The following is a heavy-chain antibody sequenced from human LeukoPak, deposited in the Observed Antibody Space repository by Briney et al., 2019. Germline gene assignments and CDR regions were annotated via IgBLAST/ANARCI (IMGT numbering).Heavy chain of an antibody. CDR1: GGSISSYY. V-gene: IGHV4-4*07. D-gene: IGHD6-13*01. J-gene: IGHJ4*02. Sequence: PSETLSLTCTVSGGSISSYYWSWVRQPPGKGLEWIGRIYASGNTNYNPSLKGRVTMTVDTSKNQFSLNLSSVTAADTAVYYCARRRGSSWYYFDSWGQGTLVTVSS. CDR2: IYASGNT. CDR3: ARRRGSSWYYFDS.